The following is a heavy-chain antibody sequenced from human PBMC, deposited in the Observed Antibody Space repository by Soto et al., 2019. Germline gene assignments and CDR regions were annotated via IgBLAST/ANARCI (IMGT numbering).Heavy chain of an antibody. Sequence: VSCKASGGTFSRYAINWVRQAPGQGLEWMGGVIPIFGTANYAQKFQGRVTIIADESTSTAYMELSSLRSEDTAVYYCARGTYYYDSSGYYLAMAYYYYAMDVWGQGTTVTVSS. CDR1: GGTFSRYA. CDR3: ARGTYYYDSSGYYLAMAYYYYAMDV. CDR2: VIPIFGTA. D-gene: IGHD3-22*01. V-gene: IGHV1-69*01. J-gene: IGHJ6*02.